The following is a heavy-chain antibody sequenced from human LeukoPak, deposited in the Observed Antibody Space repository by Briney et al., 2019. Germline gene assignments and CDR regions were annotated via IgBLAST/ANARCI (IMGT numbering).Heavy chain of an antibody. Sequence: PSETLSLTCTVSGGSISSYYWSWIRQPPGKGLEWIGYIYYSGSTNYNPSLKSRVTISVDTSKNQFSLKLSSVTAADTAVYYCAGQYYYAFQHWGQGTLVTVSS. CDR3: AGQYYYAFQH. CDR1: GGSISSYY. D-gene: IGHD3-10*01. V-gene: IGHV4-59*01. CDR2: IYYSGST. J-gene: IGHJ1*01.